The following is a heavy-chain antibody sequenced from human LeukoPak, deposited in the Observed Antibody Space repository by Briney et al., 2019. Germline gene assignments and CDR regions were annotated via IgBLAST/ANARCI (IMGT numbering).Heavy chain of an antibody. V-gene: IGHV3-33*01. CDR1: GFAFSNYG. Sequence: PGRSLRLSCAASGFAFSNYGMHWVRQAPGKGLEWMAVIWYDGSNKYYADSVKGRFTISRDNSKNTLYLQMNSLRAEDTAVYYCASSRPRLYFDYWGRGTLVTVSS. D-gene: IGHD6-13*01. CDR3: ASSRPRLYFDY. J-gene: IGHJ4*02. CDR2: IWYDGSNK.